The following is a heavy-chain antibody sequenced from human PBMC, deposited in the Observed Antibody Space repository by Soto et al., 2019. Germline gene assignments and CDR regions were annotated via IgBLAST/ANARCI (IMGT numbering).Heavy chain of an antibody. D-gene: IGHD2-15*01. CDR2: ISGSGGST. Sequence: GGSLRLSCAASGFTFSSYAMSWVRQAPGKGLEWVSAISGSGGSTYYADSVKGRFTISRDNSKNTLYLQMNSLRAEDTAVYYCAKDGVPYCSGGSCYRYFQHWGQGTLVTVSS. J-gene: IGHJ1*01. CDR3: AKDGVPYCSGGSCYRYFQH. V-gene: IGHV3-23*01. CDR1: GFTFSSYA.